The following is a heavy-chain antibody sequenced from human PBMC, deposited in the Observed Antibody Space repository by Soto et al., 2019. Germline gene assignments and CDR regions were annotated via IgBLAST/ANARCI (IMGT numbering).Heavy chain of an antibody. D-gene: IGHD2-21*01. CDR1: GGSISSSSYY. CDR3: ARRYCGGDCYWEPFDY. J-gene: IGHJ4*02. CDR2: IYYSGST. Sequence: QLQLQESGPGLVKPSETLSLTCTVSGGSISSSSYYWGWIRQPPGKGLEWIGSIYYSGSTYYNPSIKSRVTISVDTSKNQFSLKLSSVTAADTAVYYCARRYCGGDCYWEPFDYWGQGTLVTVSS. V-gene: IGHV4-39*01.